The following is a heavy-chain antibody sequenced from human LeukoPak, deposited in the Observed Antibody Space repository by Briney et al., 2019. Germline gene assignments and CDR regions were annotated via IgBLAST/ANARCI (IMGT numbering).Heavy chain of an antibody. V-gene: IGHV3-23*01. CDR2: ISGSGGST. J-gene: IGHJ3*02. CDR1: GFTFSSYA. CDR3: AKDIKTMIVVVTGLMAFDI. Sequence: GGSPRLSCAASGFTFSSYAMSWVRQAPGKGLEWVSAISGSGGSTYYADSVKGRFTISRDNSKNTLYLQMNSLRAEDTAVYYCAKDIKTMIVVVTGLMAFDIWGQGTMVTVS. D-gene: IGHD3-22*01.